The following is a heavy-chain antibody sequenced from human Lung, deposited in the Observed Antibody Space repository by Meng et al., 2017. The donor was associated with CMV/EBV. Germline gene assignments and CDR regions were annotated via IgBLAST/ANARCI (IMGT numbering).Heavy chain of an antibody. J-gene: IGHJ4*02. CDR1: GGSISSSSYY. CDR3: ARVRQESFIVGATAFDY. V-gene: IGHV4-39*07. D-gene: IGHD1-26*01. Sequence: SETXSLXXTVSGGSISSSSYYWGWIRQPPGKGLEWIGSIYYSGSTYYNPSLKSRVTISVDTSKNQFSLKLSSVTAADTAVYYCARVRQESFIVGATAFDYWGQGTLVXVSS. CDR2: IYYSGST.